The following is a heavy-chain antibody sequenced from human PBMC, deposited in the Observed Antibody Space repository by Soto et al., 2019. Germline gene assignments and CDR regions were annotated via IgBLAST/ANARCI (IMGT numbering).Heavy chain of an antibody. V-gene: IGHV2-5*02. Sequence: SGPTLVNPTQTLTLTCTFSVSSLSTSGVGVGWIRQPPGKALEWLALIYWDDDKRYSPSLKNRLTVTKDTSKNQVVLTMTNMDPVDTATYYCAHNNPSGSSDYWGQGILVTVSS. D-gene: IGHD1-26*01. CDR3: AHNNPSGSSDY. J-gene: IGHJ4*02. CDR1: VSSLSTSGVG. CDR2: IYWDDDK.